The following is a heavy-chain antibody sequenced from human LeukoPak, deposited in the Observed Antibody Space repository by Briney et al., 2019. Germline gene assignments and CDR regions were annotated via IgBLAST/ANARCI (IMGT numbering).Heavy chain of an antibody. J-gene: IGHJ1*01. CDR3: ARAKLDDCGGVCDQYFQH. CDR1: GYTFTDYY. Sequence: EASVKVSCKASGYTFTDYYMHWVRQAPGQGLEWMGWINPNSGGTNFAQKFQGRVALTRDTSINTAYMELSSLRSDDTAVYYCARAKLDDCGGVCDQYFQHWGQGTPVTVPS. CDR2: INPNSGGT. D-gene: IGHD2-21*02. V-gene: IGHV1-2*02.